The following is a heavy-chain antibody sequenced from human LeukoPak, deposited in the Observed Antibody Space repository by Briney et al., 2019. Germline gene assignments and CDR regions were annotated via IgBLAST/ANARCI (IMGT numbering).Heavy chain of an antibody. CDR3: ARDVPGSIGTTARFDP. V-gene: IGHV1-8*01. CDR2: MSPNSGDT. CDR1: GYTFTSHD. D-gene: IGHD1-1*01. Sequence: ASVKVSCKASGYTFTSHDINWVRQATGQGLEWMGWMSPNSGDTGYAQKFQGRVTMTSDSSISTAYMELSSLRSEDTAIYYCARDVPGSIGTTARFDPWGQGTLVTVSS. J-gene: IGHJ5*02.